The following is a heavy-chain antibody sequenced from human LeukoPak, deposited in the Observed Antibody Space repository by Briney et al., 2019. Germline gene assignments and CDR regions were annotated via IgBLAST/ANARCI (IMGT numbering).Heavy chain of an antibody. V-gene: IGHV1-69*06. Sequence: SVKVSCKASGGTFSSYAISWVRQAPGQGLEWMGGIIPIFGTANYAQKFQGGVTITADKSTSTAYMELSSLRSEDTAVYYCARGTVMVVAAMGYFDYWGQGTLVTVSS. D-gene: IGHD2-15*01. CDR2: IIPIFGTA. J-gene: IGHJ4*02. CDR3: ARGTVMVVAAMGYFDY. CDR1: GGTFSSYA.